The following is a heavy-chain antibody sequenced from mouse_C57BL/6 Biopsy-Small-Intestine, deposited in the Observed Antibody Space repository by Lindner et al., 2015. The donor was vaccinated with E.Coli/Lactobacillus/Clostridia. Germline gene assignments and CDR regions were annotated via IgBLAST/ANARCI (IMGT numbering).Heavy chain of an antibody. D-gene: IGHD2-13*01. V-gene: IGHV1-53*01. J-gene: IGHJ4*01. CDR1: GYTFTSYY. CDR3: ARMRDDFNAWDY. Sequence: SVKVSCKASGYTFTSYYMHWVRQAPGQGLEWMGTINPSGGSTTYAQKFQGRVAMIRDTSTSTVHMELSSLRFEDTAVYYCARMRDDFNAWDYWGQGTLVTVSS. CDR2: INPSGGST.